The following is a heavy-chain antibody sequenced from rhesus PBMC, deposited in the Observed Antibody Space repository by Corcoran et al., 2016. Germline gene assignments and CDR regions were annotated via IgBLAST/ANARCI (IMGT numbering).Heavy chain of an antibody. CDR1: GGSISGGYYY. Sequence: QVKLQESGPGLVKPLETLSLTCAVSGGSISGGYYYWSWIRQPPGKGLEWIGGIYSRSGNTHSTPSLKSRVTISKNTSKNQFSLKLSAVTAADTAVYYGARESSRGVDPSFDYWGQGVLVTVSS. CDR3: ARESSRGVDPSFDY. CDR2: IYSRSGNT. J-gene: IGHJ4*01. V-gene: IGHV4S12*01. D-gene: IGHD1-44*02.